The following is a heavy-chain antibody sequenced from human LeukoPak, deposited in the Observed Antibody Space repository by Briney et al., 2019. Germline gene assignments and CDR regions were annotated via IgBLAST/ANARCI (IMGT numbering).Heavy chain of an antibody. V-gene: IGHV3-21*01. J-gene: IGHJ5*02. CDR1: GFTFSSYS. D-gene: IGHD5-12*01. Sequence: GGSLRLSCAASGFTFSSYSMNWVRQAPGKGLEWVSSISSSSSYMYYADSVKGRFTISRDNAKNSLYLQMNSLRAEDTAVYYCASGFRGYDINWFDPWGQGTLVTVSS. CDR2: ISSSSSYM. CDR3: ASGFRGYDINWFDP.